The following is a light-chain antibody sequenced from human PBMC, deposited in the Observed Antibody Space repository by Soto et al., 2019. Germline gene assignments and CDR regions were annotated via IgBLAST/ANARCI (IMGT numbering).Light chain of an antibody. Sequence: EVVMTQSPATLSVSPGERATLSCRASQNVHSNIAWYQQKPGQAPSLLISYASTKATGIPARFSGSGSGTECTLNIGSLQSEDFGAYYSNWPPTFGAGTKVEIK. CDR1: QNVHSN. CDR2: YAS. CDR3: NWPPT. V-gene: IGKV3-15*01. J-gene: IGKJ3*01.